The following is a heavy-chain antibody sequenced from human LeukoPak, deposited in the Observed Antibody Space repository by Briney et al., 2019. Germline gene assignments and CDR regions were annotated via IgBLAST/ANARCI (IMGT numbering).Heavy chain of an antibody. Sequence: GSLRLSCAASGFTVSSNYMTWVRQAPGQGLEWVSVIYFGGTTYYADSVKGRFTISRDNSKNTVYLQMNSLRVEDTAVYYCARGDDVYVYWGQGTLVTDSS. D-gene: IGHD5/OR15-5a*01. J-gene: IGHJ4*02. CDR3: ARGDDVYVY. V-gene: IGHV3-53*01. CDR2: IYFGGTT. CDR1: GFTVSSNY.